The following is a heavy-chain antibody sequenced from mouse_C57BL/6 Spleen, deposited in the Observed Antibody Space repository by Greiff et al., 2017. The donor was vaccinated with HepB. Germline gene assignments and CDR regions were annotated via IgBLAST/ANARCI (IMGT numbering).Heavy chain of an antibody. CDR3: ARYPSITTVVAPFAMGY. J-gene: IGHJ4*01. CDR2: INPSNGGT. CDR1: GYTFTSYW. V-gene: IGHV1-53*01. D-gene: IGHD1-1*01. Sequence: QVQLQQPGTELVKPGASVKLSCKASGYTFTSYWMHWVKQRPGQGLEWIGNINPSNGGTNYNEKFKSKATLTVDKSSSTAYMQLSSLTSEDSAVYYCARYPSITTVVAPFAMGYWGQGTSVTVSS.